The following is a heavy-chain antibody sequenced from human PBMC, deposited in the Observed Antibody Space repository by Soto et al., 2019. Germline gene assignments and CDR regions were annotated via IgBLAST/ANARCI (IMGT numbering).Heavy chain of an antibody. Sequence: GGSLRLSCAASGFTFSSYAMSWVRQAPGKGLEWVSAISGSGGSKYYADSVKGRFTISRDNSKNTLYLQMNSLRAEDTAVYYCAKFGGGFYYYYGMDVWGQGTTVTVSS. V-gene: IGHV3-23*01. J-gene: IGHJ6*02. CDR1: GFTFSSYA. D-gene: IGHD3-10*01. CDR3: AKFGGGFYYYYGMDV. CDR2: ISGSGGSK.